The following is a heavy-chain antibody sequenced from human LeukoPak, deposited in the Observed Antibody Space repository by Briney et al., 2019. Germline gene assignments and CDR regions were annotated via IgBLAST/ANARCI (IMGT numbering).Heavy chain of an antibody. Sequence: SETLSLTCTVSGGSISSSSYYWGWIRQPPGKGLEWIGTIYYTGSTYSNPSLKSRVIISVDTSKNHVSLRLTSVTAADTAVYYCATRANSETWGQGTLVTVSS. V-gene: IGHV4-39*07. CDR1: GGSISSSSYY. J-gene: IGHJ4*02. CDR3: ATRANSET. CDR2: IYYTGST.